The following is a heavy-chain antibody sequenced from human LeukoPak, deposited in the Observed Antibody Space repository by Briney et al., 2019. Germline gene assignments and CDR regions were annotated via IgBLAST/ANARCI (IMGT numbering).Heavy chain of an antibody. V-gene: IGHV1-69*13. J-gene: IGHJ3*02. CDR1: GYTFTSYD. Sequence: ASVKVSCKASGYTFTSYDINWVRQATGQGLEWMGGIIPIFGTANYAQKFQGRVTITADESTSTAYMELSSLRSEDTAVYYCARVYSSSGAFDIWGQGTMVTVSS. D-gene: IGHD6-13*01. CDR3: ARVYSSSGAFDI. CDR2: IIPIFGTA.